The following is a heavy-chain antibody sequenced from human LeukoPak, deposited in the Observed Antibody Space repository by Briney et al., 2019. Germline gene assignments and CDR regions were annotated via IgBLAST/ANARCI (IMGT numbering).Heavy chain of an antibody. J-gene: IGHJ3*02. Sequence: PGRSLRLSCAASGFTFNTYEMNWVRQGPGEGLEWVSYISGIYSSIYYADSVKGRFTIYRDNAKSTLHLQMHSLRAEDTAIYYCATDYYHSSGQSPDAFDIWGQGTMVTVSS. D-gene: IGHD3-22*01. V-gene: IGHV3-48*03. CDR1: GFTFNTYE. CDR3: ATDYYHSSGQSPDAFDI. CDR2: ISGIYSSI.